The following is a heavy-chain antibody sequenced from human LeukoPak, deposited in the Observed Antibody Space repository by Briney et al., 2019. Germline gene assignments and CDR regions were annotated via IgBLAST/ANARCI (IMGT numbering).Heavy chain of an antibody. J-gene: IGHJ3*02. CDR1: GFTFSSYG. V-gene: IGHV3-30*02. CDR3: AALYDILSRLAFDI. CDR2: IRYDGSNK. D-gene: IGHD3-9*01. Sequence: GGSLRLSCAASGFTFSSYGMHWVRQAPGKGLEWVAFIRYDGSNKYYADSVKGRFTISRDNSKNTLYLQMNSLRAEDTAVYYCAALYDILSRLAFDIWGQGTIVTVSS.